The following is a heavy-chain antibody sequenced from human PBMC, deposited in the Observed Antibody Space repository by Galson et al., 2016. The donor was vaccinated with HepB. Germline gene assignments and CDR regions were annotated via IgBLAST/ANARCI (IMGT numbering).Heavy chain of an antibody. CDR2: IYPDVSNT. V-gene: IGHV5-51*01. CDR3: ARQAPLSYYDSSGHPDY. D-gene: IGHD3-22*01. Sequence: QSGAEVKKPGESLKISCEASGYSFTSYWIAWVRQMPGKGLEWMGIIYPDVSNTRYSPSLQGQVTISADKSISTAYLQWSSLKASDTAMYYCARQAPLSYYDSSGHPDYWGQGTLVTVSS. J-gene: IGHJ4*02. CDR1: GYSFTSYW.